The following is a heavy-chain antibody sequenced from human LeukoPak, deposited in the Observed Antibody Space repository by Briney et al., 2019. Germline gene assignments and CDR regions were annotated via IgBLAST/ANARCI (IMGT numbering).Heavy chain of an antibody. Sequence: GGSLKLSCAASGFTFSSYGMHWVRQAPGKGLEWVAVISYDGSNKYYADSVKGRFTISRDDSRNTLYLQMNSLRGDDTAVYYCAKDVGKWESLHFFDYWGQGTLVTVSS. D-gene: IGHD1-26*01. CDR3: AKDVGKWESLHFFDY. CDR1: GFTFSSYG. CDR2: ISYDGSNK. V-gene: IGHV3-30*18. J-gene: IGHJ4*02.